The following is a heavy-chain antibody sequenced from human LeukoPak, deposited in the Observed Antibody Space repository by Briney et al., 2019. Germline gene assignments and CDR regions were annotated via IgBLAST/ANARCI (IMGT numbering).Heavy chain of an antibody. D-gene: IGHD6-19*01. CDR2: IYYSGST. CDR3: ARDYAGGWHHFDS. V-gene: IGHV4-59*01. CDR1: GGSISSYY. Sequence: PSETLSLTCTVSGGSISSYYWSWIRQPPGKGLEWIGYIYYSGSTNYNPSLKSRVTISVDTSKNQFSLKLGSVTAADTAVYYCARDYAGGWHHFDSWGQGALVTVSS. J-gene: IGHJ4*02.